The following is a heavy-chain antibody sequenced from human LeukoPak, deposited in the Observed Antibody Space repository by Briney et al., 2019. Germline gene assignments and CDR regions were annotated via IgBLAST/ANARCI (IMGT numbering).Heavy chain of an antibody. CDR2: INPKNGGT. J-gene: IGHJ6*03. CDR1: GYTFTGYY. CDR3: ARDPSHFYYTDI. Sequence: GASVKVSCKASGYTFTGYYIHWVRQAPGQGLEWMGWINPKNGGTKYAQKFQGRFTMTRDTSLSTAYMELSGLIYDDTAVYYCARDPSHFYYTDIWGKGTTVTVSS. V-gene: IGHV1-2*02.